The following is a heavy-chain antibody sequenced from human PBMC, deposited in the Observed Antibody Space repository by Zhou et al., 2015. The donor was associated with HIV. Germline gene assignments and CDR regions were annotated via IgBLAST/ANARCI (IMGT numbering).Heavy chain of an antibody. CDR3: ATSPGVGSTYYFDS. Sequence: QVQLLQSGAELKKPGSSVKVSCTASGGTFSSYSISWVRQAPGQGLEWLGGIVPVFGTTNYAEKFQARATITADESTSTAYMELSNLRSEDTAIYYCATSPGVGSTYYFDSWGQGLPGPPSPQ. J-gene: IGHJ4*02. CDR1: GGTFSSYS. D-gene: IGHD1-26*01. V-gene: IGHV1-69*01. CDR2: IVPVFGTT.